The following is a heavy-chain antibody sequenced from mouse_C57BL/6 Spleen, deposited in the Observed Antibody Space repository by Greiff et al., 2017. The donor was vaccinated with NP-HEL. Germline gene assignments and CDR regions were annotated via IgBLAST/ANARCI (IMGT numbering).Heavy chain of an antibody. J-gene: IGHJ2*01. CDR3: ARIYYYGSSPGY. V-gene: IGHV1-55*01. D-gene: IGHD1-1*01. CDR1: GYTFTSYW. Sequence: QVQLQQPGAELVKPGASVKMSCKASGYTFTSYWITWVKQRPGQGLEWIGDIYPGSGSTNYNEKFKSKATLTVDTSSSTAYMQLSSLTSEDSAVYYCARIYYYGSSPGYWGQGTTLTVSS. CDR2: IYPGSGST.